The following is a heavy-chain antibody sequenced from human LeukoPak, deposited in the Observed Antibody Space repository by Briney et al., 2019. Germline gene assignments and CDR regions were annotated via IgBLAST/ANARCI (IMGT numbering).Heavy chain of an antibody. Sequence: ASVKVSCKASGYTFSNYAIHWVRQAPGQRLEWMGWINAGNGNTINSQKFQGRVTMTRNTSISTAYMELSSLRSEDTAVYYCARGGVRGVIIFHYYYGMDVWGQGTTVTVSS. D-gene: IGHD3-10*01. CDR2: INAGNGNT. V-gene: IGHV1-3*01. CDR1: GYTFSNYA. CDR3: ARGGVRGVIIFHYYYGMDV. J-gene: IGHJ6*02.